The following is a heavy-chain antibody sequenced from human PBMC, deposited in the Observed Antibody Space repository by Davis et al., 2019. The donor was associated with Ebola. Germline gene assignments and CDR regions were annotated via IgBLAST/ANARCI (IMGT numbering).Heavy chain of an antibody. D-gene: IGHD3-16*01. CDR3: ARSLYPGYDGGLWWFAP. Sequence: SETLSLTCSVSGGSISKNFWNWIRQPPGKGLEWIGYVNYRGTTNYSPSLKSRLTISVDTSKNQFSLELISVTAADTAVYYCARSLYPGYDGGLWWFAPWGQGTLVTVSS. J-gene: IGHJ5*02. CDR2: VNYRGTT. V-gene: IGHV4-59*08. CDR1: GGSISKNF.